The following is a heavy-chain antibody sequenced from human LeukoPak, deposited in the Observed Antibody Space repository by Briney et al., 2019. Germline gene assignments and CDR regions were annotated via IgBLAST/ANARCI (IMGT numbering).Heavy chain of an antibody. V-gene: IGHV3-66*01. CDR2: IYSGGNT. CDR1: GFTVSSNS. CDR3: ARGSEYSQH. Sequence: GGSLRLSCADSGFTVSSNSMSWVRQAPGKGLEWVSIIYSGGNTFHADSVKARFSISRDESRDTVYLQMNSLRAEDTTVYYCARGSEYSQHWGQGTLVTVSS. J-gene: IGHJ1*01.